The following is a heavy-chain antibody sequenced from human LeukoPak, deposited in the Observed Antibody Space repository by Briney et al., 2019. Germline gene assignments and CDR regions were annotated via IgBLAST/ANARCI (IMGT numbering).Heavy chain of an antibody. CDR1: GFTFSSYS. J-gene: IGHJ1*01. CDR3: AKALWSGQESQR. Sequence: GGSLRLSCAASGFTFSSYSMSWVRQAPGRGLEWVSSISGSSSYIYYADSGEGRFTPSRDHTKNSLYLRIDSLPTERTAVNSCAKALWSGQESQRWGPRTLGTAS. V-gene: IGHV3-21*01. CDR2: ISGSSSYI. D-gene: IGHD3-3*01.